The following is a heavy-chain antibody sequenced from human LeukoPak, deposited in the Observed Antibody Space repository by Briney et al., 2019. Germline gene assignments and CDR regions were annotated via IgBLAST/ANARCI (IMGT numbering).Heavy chain of an antibody. D-gene: IGHD3-22*01. Sequence: SVKVSCKASGGTFSSYAISWVRQAPGQGPEWMGGIIPIFGSANYAQKFQGRVTITTDESTSTAYMELSSLRSEDTAVYYCARDPYYYDTRGLAFDIWGQGTMVTVSS. CDR2: IIPIFGSA. J-gene: IGHJ3*02. CDR3: ARDPYYYDTRGLAFDI. V-gene: IGHV1-69*05. CDR1: GGTFSSYA.